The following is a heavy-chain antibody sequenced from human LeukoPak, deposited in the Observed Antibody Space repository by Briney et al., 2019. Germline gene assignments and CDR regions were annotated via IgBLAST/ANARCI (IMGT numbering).Heavy chain of an antibody. CDR2: IKTKTDGGTT. V-gene: IGHV3-15*01. Sequence: GGSLRLSCAASGFTLSNAWMSWVRQAPGKGLEWVGRIKTKTDGGTTDSPAPVKGRLTISRDDSKNTLYLQMNSLKTEDTAVYYCTTGTKSWGIFDYWGQGTLVTVSS. D-gene: IGHD3-16*01. CDR1: GFTLSNAW. CDR3: TTGTKSWGIFDY. J-gene: IGHJ4*02.